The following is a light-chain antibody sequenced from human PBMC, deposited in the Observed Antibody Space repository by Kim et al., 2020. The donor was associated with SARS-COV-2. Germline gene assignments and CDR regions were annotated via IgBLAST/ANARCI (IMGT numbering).Light chain of an antibody. CDR1: SSKIGRNY. CDR3: GAWDDSLSGRV. V-gene: IGLV1-47*01. CDR2: RKN. Sequence: GQRLTISCSGSSSKIGRNYVYWYQRLPGTAPKLLIYRKNHRPSGVPDRFSGSKSGTSASLAISGLRSEDEADYYCGAWDDSLSGRVFGGGTQLTVL. J-gene: IGLJ3*02.